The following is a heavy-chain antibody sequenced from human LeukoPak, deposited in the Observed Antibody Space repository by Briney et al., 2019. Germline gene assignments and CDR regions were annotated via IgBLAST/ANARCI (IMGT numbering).Heavy chain of an antibody. D-gene: IGHD6-19*01. V-gene: IGHV3-53*01. J-gene: IGHJ4*02. Sequence: PGGSLRLSCAASGFTVSSNYMNWVRQAPGKGLEWVSIIYSGGTTYYADSVKGRFTISRDNSKNTLYLQMNSLRADDTAVYFCARVRHTSGWDFDYWGQGTLVTVSS. CDR2: IYSGGTT. CDR1: GFTVSSNY. CDR3: ARVRHTSGWDFDY.